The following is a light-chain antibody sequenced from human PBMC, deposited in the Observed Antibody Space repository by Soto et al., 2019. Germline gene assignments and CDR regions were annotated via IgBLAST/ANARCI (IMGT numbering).Light chain of an antibody. CDR2: DVS. CDR1: SSDIGAYKY. Sequence: QSVLTQPASVSGSPGQSITISCTGTSSDIGAYKYVSWYQQHPGKAPELMIYDVSNRPSGVSNRFSGSKSGNTASLTISGLQAEDEADYYCSSYTSTGIHVLFGGGTKVTVL. J-gene: IGLJ2*01. CDR3: SSYTSTGIHVL. V-gene: IGLV2-14*01.